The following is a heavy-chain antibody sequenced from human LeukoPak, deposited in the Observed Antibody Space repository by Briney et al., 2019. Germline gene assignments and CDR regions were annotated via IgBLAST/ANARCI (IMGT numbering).Heavy chain of an antibody. V-gene: IGHV4-39*01. Sequence: SETLSLTCTVSGGSISGTDLYWGWIRRLPGKGLEWIGNIHSSGNSFCNPSLKSRVTISVDTSKNQFSLKLSSVTAADTAVYYCEKDSHLDVWGQGTTVTVSS. CDR3: EKDSHLDV. J-gene: IGHJ6*02. CDR2: IHSSGNS. CDR1: GGSISGTDLY. D-gene: IGHD2-15*01.